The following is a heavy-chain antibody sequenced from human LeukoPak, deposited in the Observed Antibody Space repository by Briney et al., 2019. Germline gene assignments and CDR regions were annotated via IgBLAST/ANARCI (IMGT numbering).Heavy chain of an antibody. V-gene: IGHV3-72*01. J-gene: IGHJ4*02. Sequence: PGGSLRLSCAASEFTFSDHYMDWVRQAPGKGLEWVGRIRNKANRYTTEYAASVKGRFIISRDDSKNSLYLEMNSLKTEDTAVYYCARVYSSSWYGSYFDYWGQGALVTGSS. CDR2: IRNKANRYTT. CDR1: EFTFSDHY. CDR3: ARVYSSSWYGSYFDY. D-gene: IGHD6-13*01.